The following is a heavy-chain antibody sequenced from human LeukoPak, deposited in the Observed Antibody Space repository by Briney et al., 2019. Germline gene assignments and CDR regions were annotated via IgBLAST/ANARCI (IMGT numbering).Heavy chain of an antibody. V-gene: IGHV3-30-3*02. Sequence: PGRSLRLSCAASGFTFSSYAMHWVRQAPGKGLEWVAVISYDGSNKYYADSVKGRFTISRDNAKNSLYLQMNSLRAEDTALYYCAKTRGYSDSDYYYGMDVWGQGTTVTVSS. J-gene: IGHJ6*02. D-gene: IGHD5-18*01. CDR2: ISYDGSNK. CDR3: AKTRGYSDSDYYYGMDV. CDR1: GFTFSSYA.